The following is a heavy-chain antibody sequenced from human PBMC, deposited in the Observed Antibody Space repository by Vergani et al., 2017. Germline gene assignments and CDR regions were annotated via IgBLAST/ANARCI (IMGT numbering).Heavy chain of an antibody. V-gene: IGHV5-51*01. Sequence: EVQLVQSGAEVKKPGESLKISCQISGYSFTNYWIGWVRQMPGKGLEWMGIIHPADSDTRYSPSFQGQVTISVDKSISSACLQRSSLRASDSAMYYCARLYGGDSSKSKYFDYWGQGTLVTVSS. CDR2: IHPADSDT. CDR1: GYSFTNYW. J-gene: IGHJ4*02. D-gene: IGHD3-22*01. CDR3: ARLYGGDSSKSKYFDY.